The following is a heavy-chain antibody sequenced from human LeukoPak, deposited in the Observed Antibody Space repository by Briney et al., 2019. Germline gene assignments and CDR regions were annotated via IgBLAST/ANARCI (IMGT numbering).Heavy chain of an antibody. Sequence: GGSLRLSCAASGFTFRKHYMSWIRQAPGRGPEWVAYIGASGSTIYYRDSVNGRFTISRDNAKNSLHLQMNSLRAEDTAVYYCARGSGWYSAFDIWGQGTMVTVSS. V-gene: IGHV3-11*04. CDR2: IGASGSTI. CDR3: ARGSGWYSAFDI. CDR1: GFTFRKHY. D-gene: IGHD6-19*01. J-gene: IGHJ3*02.